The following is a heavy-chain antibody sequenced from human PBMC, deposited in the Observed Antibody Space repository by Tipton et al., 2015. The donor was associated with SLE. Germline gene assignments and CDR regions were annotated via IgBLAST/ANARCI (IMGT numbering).Heavy chain of an antibody. Sequence: SLRLSCAASGFTFDKFAMSWVRQAPGKGLVWVSSISAGGSSTFYADSVKGRFTVARDSSKNTLYLQVSSLRAEDTATYFCASVSGLGLDYWGQGTLVTVSS. CDR2: ISAGGSST. D-gene: IGHD3/OR15-3a*01. J-gene: IGHJ4*02. CDR3: ASVSGLGLDY. V-gene: IGHV3-23*01. CDR1: GFTFDKFA.